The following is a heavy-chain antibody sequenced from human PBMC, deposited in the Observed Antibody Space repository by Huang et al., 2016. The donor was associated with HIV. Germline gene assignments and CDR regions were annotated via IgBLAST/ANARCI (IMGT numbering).Heavy chain of an antibody. V-gene: IGHV1-2*02. Sequence: QVHLVQSWAEVKQHGASVKVSCKASGYTFTDYYIHWWRQAPGEGLEWRCWNNPNSGGANYAQKVKGSVTMTTDTSISTAYMDLIRLKSDDTAVYHCARQRTTYYYDSSGYRGEFDQWGQGTLVTVSS. J-gene: IGHJ4*02. D-gene: IGHD3-22*01. CDR1: GYTFTDYY. CDR3: ARQRTTYYYDSSGYRGEFDQ. CDR2: NNPNSGGA.